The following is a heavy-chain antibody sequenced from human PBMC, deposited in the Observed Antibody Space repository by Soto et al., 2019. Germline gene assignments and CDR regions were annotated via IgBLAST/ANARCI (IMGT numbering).Heavy chain of an antibody. CDR2: MNPNSGNI. J-gene: IGHJ6*03. CDR1: GYTFTSYD. Sequence: QVQLVQSGAEVKKPGASVKVSCKASGYTFTSYDINWVRQATGQGLEWMGWMNPNSGNIGYAQKFQGRVTMTRNTSISTAYMELSSLRSEDTAVYYCARGGHIVVVPAAMDYYYYMDVWGKGTTVTVSS. V-gene: IGHV1-8*01. CDR3: ARGGHIVVVPAAMDYYYYMDV. D-gene: IGHD2-2*01.